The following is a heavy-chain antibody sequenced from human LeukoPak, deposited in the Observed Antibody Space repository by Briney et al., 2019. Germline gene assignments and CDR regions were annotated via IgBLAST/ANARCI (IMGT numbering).Heavy chain of an antibody. V-gene: IGHV4-39*01. CDR1: GGSIRSSYYY. Sequence: SETLSLTCTVSGGSIRSSYYYWGWIRQPPGKGLEWIGSIYDSGSTYYNPSLKGRVTISVDTSKNQFSLRLNSVTATDTAVYYCARHAGHSGRNLFAFDIWGQGTMVTVSS. D-gene: IGHD1-26*01. CDR2: IYDSGST. J-gene: IGHJ3*02. CDR3: ARHAGHSGRNLFAFDI.